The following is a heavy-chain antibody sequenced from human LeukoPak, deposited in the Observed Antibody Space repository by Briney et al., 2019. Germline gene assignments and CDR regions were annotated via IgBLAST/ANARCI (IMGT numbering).Heavy chain of an antibody. J-gene: IGHJ4*02. D-gene: IGHD3-22*01. V-gene: IGHV4-61*01. CDR2: IYYSGST. CDR3: ARGRTYYYDSSGYYVDY. CDR1: GGSVSSSSYY. Sequence: SETLSLTCSVSGGSVSSSSYYWSWIRQPPGKGLEWIGYIYYSGSTNYNPSLKSRVTISVDTSKNQFSLKLSSVTAADTAVYYCARGRTYYYDSSGYYVDYWGQGTLVTVSS.